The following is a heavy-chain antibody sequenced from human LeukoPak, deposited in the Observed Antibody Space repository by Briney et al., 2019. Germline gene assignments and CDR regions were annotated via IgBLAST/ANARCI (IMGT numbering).Heavy chain of an antibody. V-gene: IGHV3-7*01. CDR3: ARGATDYYDSSGFLNWFDP. J-gene: IGHJ5*02. Sequence: GGSLRLSCAASGFTFSSYWMSWVRQAPGKGLEWVANIKQDGSEKYYVDSVKGRFTISRDNSKNTLYLQMNSLRAEDTAVYYCARGATDYYDSSGFLNWFDPWGQGTLVTVSS. CDR1: GFTFSSYW. D-gene: IGHD3-22*01. CDR2: IKQDGSEK.